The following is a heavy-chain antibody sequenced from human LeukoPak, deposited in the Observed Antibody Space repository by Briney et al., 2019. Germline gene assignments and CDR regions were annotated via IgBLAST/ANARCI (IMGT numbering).Heavy chain of an antibody. CDR3: ARDRGAQWLVPLDY. V-gene: IGHV3-48*03. Sequence: GGSLRLSCAASGFTFSSYEMNWVRQAPGKGLEWVSYISSSGSTIYYADSVKGRFTISRYNAKNSLYLQMNSQIAEDTAVYYCARDRGAQWLVPLDYWGQGTLVTVSS. CDR2: ISSSGSTI. J-gene: IGHJ4*02. D-gene: IGHD6-19*01. CDR1: GFTFSSYE.